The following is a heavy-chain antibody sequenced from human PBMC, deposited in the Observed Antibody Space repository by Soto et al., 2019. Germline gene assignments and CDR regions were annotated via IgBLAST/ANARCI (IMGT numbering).Heavy chain of an antibody. Sequence: PGGSLRLSCAASGFTFSSYGMHWVRQAPGKGLEWVAVIWYDGSNKYYADSVKGRFTISRDNSKNTLYLQMNSLRAEDTAVYYCATLRYCSSTSCTVSQGGGYGMDVWGQGTTVTVSS. V-gene: IGHV3-33*01. CDR2: IWYDGSNK. J-gene: IGHJ6*02. CDR3: ATLRYCSSTSCTVSQGGGYGMDV. CDR1: GFTFSSYG. D-gene: IGHD2-2*01.